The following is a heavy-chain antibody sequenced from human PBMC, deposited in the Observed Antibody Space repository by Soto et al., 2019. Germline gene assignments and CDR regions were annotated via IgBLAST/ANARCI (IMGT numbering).Heavy chain of an antibody. CDR1: GGTFSSSA. D-gene: IGHD3-22*01. CDR2: IIPIFGTA. V-gene: IGHV1-69*01. J-gene: IGHJ6*02. Sequence: QLQLVQSGAEVKKPGSSMKVSCKASGGTFSSSAISWVRQAPGQGPEWMGGIIPIFGTANFAQKFQDRVTLTADESTTTAYMELSSLRSEDTAVYYCALTLYYDRSELQYEFSFYGMDVWGQGTTVTVSS. CDR3: ALTLYYDRSELQYEFSFYGMDV.